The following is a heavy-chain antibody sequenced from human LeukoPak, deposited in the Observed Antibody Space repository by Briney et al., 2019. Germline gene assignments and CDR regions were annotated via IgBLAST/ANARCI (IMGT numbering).Heavy chain of an antibody. CDR2: ISAYNGNT. CDR1: GYSFTSYG. Sequence: ASVKLSCKASGYSFTSYGISWVRQAPGQGVEWMGWISAYNGNTNYAQKFQGRVTMTTATSTITAYMELRSLRSDDTAVYYCARDLYSNYDSGNNWFDPWGQGTLVTVSS. J-gene: IGHJ5*02. V-gene: IGHV1-18*01. CDR3: ARDLYSNYDSGNNWFDP. D-gene: IGHD4-11*01.